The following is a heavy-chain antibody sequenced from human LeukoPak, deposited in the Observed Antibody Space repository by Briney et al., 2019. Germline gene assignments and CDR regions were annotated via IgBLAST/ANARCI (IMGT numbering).Heavy chain of an antibody. Sequence: SETLSLTCTVSGGSISSYYWSWIRQPPGKGLEWIGYIYYSGSTNYNPSLKSRVTISVDTSKNQFSLKLRSATAADTAVYYCARGLYSIVEYWGQGTLVTVSS. D-gene: IGHD6-6*01. CDR2: IYYSGST. CDR1: GGSISSYY. V-gene: IGHV4-59*12. CDR3: ARGLYSIVEY. J-gene: IGHJ4*02.